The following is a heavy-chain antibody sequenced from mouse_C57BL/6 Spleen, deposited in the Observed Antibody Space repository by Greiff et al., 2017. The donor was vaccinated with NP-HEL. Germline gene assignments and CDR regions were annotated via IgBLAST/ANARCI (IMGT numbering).Heavy chain of an antibody. CDR1: GYAFSSSW. V-gene: IGHV1-82*01. J-gene: IGHJ2*01. CDR3: ARRRDYDFDY. Sequence: VQLQESGPELVKPGASVKISCKASGYAFSSSWMNWVKQRPGKGLEWIGRIYPGDGDTNYNGKFKGKATLTADKSSSTAYMQLSSLTSKDSAVYFCARRRDYDFDYWGQGTTLTVSS. CDR2: IYPGDGDT. D-gene: IGHD2-4*01.